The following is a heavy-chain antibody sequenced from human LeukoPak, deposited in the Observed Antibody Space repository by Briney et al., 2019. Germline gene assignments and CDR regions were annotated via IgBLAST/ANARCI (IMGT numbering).Heavy chain of an antibody. Sequence: GGSLRLSCAASGFTVSSNYMSWVRQAPGKGLEWVSVIYSGGSTYYADSVEGRFTISRDNAKNTVYLQMNSLRAEDTAVYYCARGGLFAYYLDYWGQGTLVTVSS. D-gene: IGHD3-10*02. CDR3: ARGGLFAYYLDY. V-gene: IGHV3-66*01. J-gene: IGHJ4*02. CDR2: IYSGGST. CDR1: GFTVSSNY.